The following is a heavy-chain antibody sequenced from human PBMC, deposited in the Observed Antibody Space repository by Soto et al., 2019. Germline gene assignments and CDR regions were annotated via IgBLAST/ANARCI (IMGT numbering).Heavy chain of an antibody. CDR3: AGPMTTVRHDALDI. Sequence: SESLYLTCTVSGGSISSTSYYWGWIRQPPGKGLEWIGSIYNSGGIYYNPSLKSRVTISVDTSMNQFSLNLSPVTAADTAVYFGAGPMTTVRHDALDIWGQGTMVTVSS. J-gene: IGHJ3*02. V-gene: IGHV4-39*01. CDR1: GGSISSTSYY. CDR2: IYNSGGI. D-gene: IGHD4-4*01.